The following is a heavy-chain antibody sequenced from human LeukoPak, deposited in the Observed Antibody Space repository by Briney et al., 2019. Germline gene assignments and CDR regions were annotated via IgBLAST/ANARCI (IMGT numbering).Heavy chain of an antibody. CDR3: ARDSDYSGNGNGDWFDP. Sequence: ASVKVSCKASGFSFTSFGVTWVRQAPGQGLEWMGWISTYTGVTHYAEKFEDRVTMSIDTSTTTAYMELRSLRYDDTAVYCCARDSDYSGNGNGDWFDPWGQGTVVTVSS. D-gene: IGHD4-11*01. CDR2: ISTYTGVT. CDR1: GFSFTSFG. V-gene: IGHV1-18*04. J-gene: IGHJ5*02.